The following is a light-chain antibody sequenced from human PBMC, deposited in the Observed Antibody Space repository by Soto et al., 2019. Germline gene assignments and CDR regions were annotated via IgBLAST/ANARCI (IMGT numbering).Light chain of an antibody. Sequence: EIVLTQSPGTLSLSPGERVTLSCRASQSVSSSYLAWYQQKPGQAPRLLIYGASSRDTGSPDSFSGSGSGTDFTLTISRLQPEDVAVYYCQQFGSSPLYTFGQGTKLEIK. CDR1: QSVSSSY. CDR3: QQFGSSPLYT. J-gene: IGKJ2*01. CDR2: GAS. V-gene: IGKV3-20*01.